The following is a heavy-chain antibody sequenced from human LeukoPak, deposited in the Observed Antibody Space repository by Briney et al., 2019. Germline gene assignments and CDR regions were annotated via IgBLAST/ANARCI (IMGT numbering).Heavy chain of an antibody. J-gene: IGHJ4*02. CDR1: GYTFTSYD. D-gene: IGHD3-9*01. CDR3: ARDVLRYSPGGVDY. Sequence: ASVKVSCKASGYTFTSYDIKWVRQATGQGLEWMGWMNPDSGNTGYAQKFQGRVTMTRNTSTSTAYMELSSLRSEDTAVYYCARDVLRYSPGGVDYWGQGTLVTVSS. V-gene: IGHV1-8*01. CDR2: MNPDSGNT.